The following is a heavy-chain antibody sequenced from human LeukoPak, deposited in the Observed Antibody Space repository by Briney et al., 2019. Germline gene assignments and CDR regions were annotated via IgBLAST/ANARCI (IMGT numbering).Heavy chain of an antibody. CDR1: GYTFISYA. Sequence: ASVKVSCKASGYTFISYAMHWVRQAPGQRLEWMGWINAGNGNTKYSQKFQGRVTITRDTSASTAYMELSSLRSEDTAVYYCARDRRYYYDRTYYYYGMDVWGQGTTVTVSS. D-gene: IGHD3-22*01. CDR3: ARDRRYYYDRTYYYYGMDV. J-gene: IGHJ6*02. V-gene: IGHV1-3*01. CDR2: INAGNGNT.